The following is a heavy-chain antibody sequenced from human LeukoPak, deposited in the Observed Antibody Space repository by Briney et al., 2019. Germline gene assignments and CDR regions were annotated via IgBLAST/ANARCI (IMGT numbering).Heavy chain of an antibody. CDR2: VKSDGSST. J-gene: IGHJ4*02. V-gene: IGHV3-74*01. Sequence: GRSLRLSCEASGYTFDDYAMHWVRQAPGKGLVWVSRVKSDGSSTSYADSVKGRFTISRDNARNTLYLQMNSLRAEDTAVYYCARDGFLGPVTAYLDYWGQGTPVTVSS. D-gene: IGHD2-21*02. CDR1: GYTFDDYA. CDR3: ARDGFLGPVTAYLDY.